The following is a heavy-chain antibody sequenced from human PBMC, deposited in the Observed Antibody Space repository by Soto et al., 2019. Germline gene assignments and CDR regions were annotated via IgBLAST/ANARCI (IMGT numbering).Heavy chain of an antibody. CDR3: AREGGFYGSGSRGYYYYFAMDV. V-gene: IGHV3-66*01. CDR2: IDSGGNT. D-gene: IGHD3-10*01. Sequence: EVQLVESGGGLVQPGGSLRLSCAASGFTVSSNYMSWVRQAPGKGLEWVSVIDSGGNTYYADSVKGRFTISRDNSKNTLYRQMNSLRAEDTAVYYCAREGGFYGSGSRGYYYYFAMDVWGQGTTVTVSS. J-gene: IGHJ6*02. CDR1: GFTVSSNY.